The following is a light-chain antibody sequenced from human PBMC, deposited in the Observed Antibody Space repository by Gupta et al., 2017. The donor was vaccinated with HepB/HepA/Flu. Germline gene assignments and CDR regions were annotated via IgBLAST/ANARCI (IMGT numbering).Light chain of an antibody. V-gene: IGLV2-14*01. J-gene: IGLJ2*01. Sequence: QSALTQPASVSGSPGQSITISCTGTSSDVGGYNYVSWYQQHPGKAPKLMIYDVSNRPSEVSNRFSGSKSGNTASLTISGLQAEDEADYYCSSYTSSEGVFGGGTKLTVL. CDR1: SSDVGGYNY. CDR2: DVS. CDR3: SSYTSSEGV.